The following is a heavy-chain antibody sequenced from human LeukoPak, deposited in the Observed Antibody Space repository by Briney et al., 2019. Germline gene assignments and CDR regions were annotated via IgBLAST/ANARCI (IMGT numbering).Heavy chain of an antibody. J-gene: IGHJ4*02. Sequence: ASVKVSCKASGYTFTTYAMHWVRQAPGQGLEWMGMIYPRDGSTSYAQKFQGRVTVTRDTSTSTVHMELSGLRSEDTAVYYCARDQEGFDYWGQGTLVTVSS. V-gene: IGHV1-46*01. CDR3: ARDQEGFDY. CDR2: IYPRDGST. CDR1: GYTFTTYA.